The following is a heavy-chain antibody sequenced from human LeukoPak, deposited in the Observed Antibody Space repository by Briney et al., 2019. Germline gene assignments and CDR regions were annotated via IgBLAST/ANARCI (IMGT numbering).Heavy chain of an antibody. V-gene: IGHV1-69*05. D-gene: IGHD5-18*01. J-gene: IGHJ4*02. Sequence: ASVKVSCKASGGTFGSYAISWVRQAPGQGLEWMGGIIPIFGTANYAQKFQGRVTITTDESTSTAYMELSSLRSEDTAVYYCASDLLGYGTSGQNWGQGTLVTVSS. CDR3: ASDLLGYGTSGQN. CDR1: GGTFGSYA. CDR2: IIPIFGTA.